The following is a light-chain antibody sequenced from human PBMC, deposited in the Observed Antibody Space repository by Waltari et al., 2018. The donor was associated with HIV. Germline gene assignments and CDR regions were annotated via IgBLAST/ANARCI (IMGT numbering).Light chain of an antibody. V-gene: IGLV1-44*01. CDR1: NSNIGSNT. J-gene: IGLJ2*01. CDR3: AAWDDSLNAHVL. CDR2: NNN. Sequence: QSVLTQPPSASGTPGQRVTISCYGRNSNIGSNTVNWYQQLPGTAPKLLIYNNNQRPSGVSDRFSGSKSGTSASLAISGLQSEDGADYYCAAWDDSLNAHVLFGGGTKLTVL.